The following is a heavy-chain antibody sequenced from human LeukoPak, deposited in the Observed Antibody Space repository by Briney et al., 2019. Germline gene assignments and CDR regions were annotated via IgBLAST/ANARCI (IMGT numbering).Heavy chain of an antibody. CDR3: AREENGCSY. CDR2: INPNSGGT. D-gene: IGHD5-18*01. Sequence: ASVKVSCKASGGTFSSYAISWVRQAPGQGLEWMGWINPNSGGTNYAQKFQGRVTMTRDTSISTAYMELSRLRSDDTAVYYCAREENGCSYWGQGTLVTVSS. V-gene: IGHV1-2*02. CDR1: GGTFSSYA. J-gene: IGHJ4*02.